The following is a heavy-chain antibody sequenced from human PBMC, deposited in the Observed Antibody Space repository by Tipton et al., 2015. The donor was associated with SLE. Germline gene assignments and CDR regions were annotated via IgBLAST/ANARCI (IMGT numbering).Heavy chain of an antibody. V-gene: IGHV4-34*12. J-gene: IGHJ3*02. D-gene: IGHD3-10*01. CDR1: DGSISDYY. CDR2: IIHSGVT. CDR3: ARFSSWFGDDAFDI. Sequence: TLSLTCTVSDGSISDYYWTWIRQPAGEGLEWIAEIIHSGVTNYNPSLRSRVTISVDMSKNQVSLKLSSVTAADTAVYYCARFSSWFGDDAFDIWGQGTMVTVSS.